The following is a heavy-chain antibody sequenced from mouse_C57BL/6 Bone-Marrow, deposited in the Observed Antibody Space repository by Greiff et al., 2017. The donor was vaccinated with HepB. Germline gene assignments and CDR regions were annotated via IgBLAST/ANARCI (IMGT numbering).Heavy chain of an antibody. V-gene: IGHV10-1*01. CDR3: VRQYDYDDAMDY. CDR1: GFSFNTYA. D-gene: IGHD2-4*01. Sequence: EVMLVESGGGLVQPKGSLKLSCAASGFSFNTYAMNWVRQAPGKGLEWVARIRSKSNNYATYYADSVKDRFTISRDDSESMLYLQMNNLKTEDTAMDYCVRQYDYDDAMDYWGQGTSVTVSS. J-gene: IGHJ4*01. CDR2: IRSKSNNYAT.